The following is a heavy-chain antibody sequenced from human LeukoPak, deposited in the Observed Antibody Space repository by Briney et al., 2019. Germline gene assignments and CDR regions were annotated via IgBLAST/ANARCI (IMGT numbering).Heavy chain of an antibody. Sequence: GGSLRLSCAASGFTFSSYDMHWVRQATGKGLEWVSAIGTAGDTYYPGSVKGRFTISRENAKNTLYLQMSGLRAEDTAVYYCATSAHIEVGTAPPPDYWGQGTLVTVTS. CDR2: IGTAGDT. J-gene: IGHJ4*02. CDR3: ATSAHIEVGTAPPPDY. CDR1: GFTFSSYD. V-gene: IGHV3-13*01. D-gene: IGHD2-21*02.